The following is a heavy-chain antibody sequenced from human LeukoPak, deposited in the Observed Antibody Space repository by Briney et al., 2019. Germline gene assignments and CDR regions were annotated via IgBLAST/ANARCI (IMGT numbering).Heavy chain of an antibody. CDR3: ARDREVTGTTVGLDY. Sequence: GASVKVSCKASGGTFSSYTISWVRQAPGQGLEWMGRIIPILGIANYAQKFQGRVTITADKPTSTAYMELSSLRSEDTAVYYCARDREVTGTTVGLDYWGQGTLVTVSS. CDR2: IIPILGIA. D-gene: IGHD1-20*01. V-gene: IGHV1-69*04. CDR1: GGTFSSYT. J-gene: IGHJ4*02.